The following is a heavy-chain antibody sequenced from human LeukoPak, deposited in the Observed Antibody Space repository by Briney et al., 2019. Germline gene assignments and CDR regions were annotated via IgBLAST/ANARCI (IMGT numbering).Heavy chain of an antibody. CDR1: GFTFSSYG. V-gene: IGHV3-33*01. CDR3: ARSGIAAAGTSDY. CDR2: IWYDGSNK. D-gene: IGHD6-13*01. Sequence: GGSLRLSCAASGFTFSSYGMHWVRQAPGKGLEWVAVIWYDGSNKYYADSVKGRFTISRDNSNNTLYLQMNSLRAEDTAVYYCARSGIAAAGTSDYWGQGTLVTVSS. J-gene: IGHJ4*02.